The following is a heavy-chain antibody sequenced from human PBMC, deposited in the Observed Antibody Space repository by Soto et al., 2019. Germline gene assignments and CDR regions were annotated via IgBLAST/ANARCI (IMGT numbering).Heavy chain of an antibody. CDR1: GFTFNTYW. D-gene: IGHD3-3*01. Sequence: EVQLVESGGGLVQPGGSLRLSCAASGFTFNTYWMQWVRQAPGKGLVWVSRIKSDGSYTNYADSVKGRFTISRDNAKNPLFLQVNRLGAEDTAVYYCAAGGSGDFTYWGQGTVVTVSS. CDR2: IKSDGSYT. CDR3: AAGGSGDFTY. J-gene: IGHJ4*02. V-gene: IGHV3-74*01.